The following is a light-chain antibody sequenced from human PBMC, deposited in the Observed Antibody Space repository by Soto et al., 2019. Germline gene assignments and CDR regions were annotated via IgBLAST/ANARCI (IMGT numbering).Light chain of an antibody. J-gene: IGKJ4*01. Sequence: EIVLTQSPGTLSLSPGERATLSCRASQGVSGNYLAWYQQRPGQAPRLIIYGASSRATGITDRFSGSGSGTHFTLTISRLEPEDFAVYYCQRYGDSPLIFGGGTKVEIK. V-gene: IGKV3-20*01. CDR3: QRYGDSPLI. CDR2: GAS. CDR1: QGVSGNY.